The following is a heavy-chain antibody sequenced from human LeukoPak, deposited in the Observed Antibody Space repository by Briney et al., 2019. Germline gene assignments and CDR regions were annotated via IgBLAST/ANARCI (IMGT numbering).Heavy chain of an antibody. CDR2: IYYSGST. CDR3: ASLLWFGESPGFDY. J-gene: IGHJ4*02. V-gene: IGHV4-59*08. D-gene: IGHD3-10*01. Sequence: SETLSLTCTVSGGSISSCYWSWIRQPPGKGLEWIGYIYYSGSTNYNPSLKSRVTISVDTSKNQFSLKLSSVTAADTAVYYCASLLWFGESPGFDYWGQGTLVTVSS. CDR1: GGSISSCY.